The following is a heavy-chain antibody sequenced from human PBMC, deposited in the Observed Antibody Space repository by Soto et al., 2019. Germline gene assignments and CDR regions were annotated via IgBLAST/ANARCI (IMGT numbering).Heavy chain of an antibody. CDR1: GYTFTSYG. D-gene: IGHD3-3*01. J-gene: IGHJ3*02. CDR2: ISAYNGNT. Sequence: ASVKVSCKASGYTFTSYGISWVRQAPGQGLEWMGWISAYNGNTNYAQKLQGRVTMTTDTSTSTAYMELRSLRSADTAVYYCARDRSNLVYYDFWSGLILRDPFDIWGQGTMLAVSS. V-gene: IGHV1-18*04. CDR3: ARDRSNLVYYDFWSGLILRDPFDI.